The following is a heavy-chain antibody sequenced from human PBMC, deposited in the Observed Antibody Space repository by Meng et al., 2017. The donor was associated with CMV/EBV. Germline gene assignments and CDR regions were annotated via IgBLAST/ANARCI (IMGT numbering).Heavy chain of an antibody. V-gene: IGHV4-34*01. D-gene: IGHD1-26*01. Sequence: QVQLQWLGAGLLTPSWTLSLTCAVYGGSFSGYYWSWIRQPPGKGLEWIGEINHSGSTNYNPSLKSRVTISVDTSKNQFSLKLSSVTAADTAVYYCARGVGATGKADYWGQGTLVTVSS. J-gene: IGHJ4*02. CDR3: ARGVGATGKADY. CDR1: GGSFSGYY. CDR2: INHSGST.